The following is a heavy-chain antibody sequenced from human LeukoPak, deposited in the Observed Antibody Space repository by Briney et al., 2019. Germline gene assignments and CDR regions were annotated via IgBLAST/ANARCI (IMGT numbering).Heavy chain of an antibody. J-gene: IGHJ4*02. CDR2: ISDSGGRT. V-gene: IGHV3-23*01. CDR3: AKRGVVIRVILVGFHREAYYFDS. Sequence: PGGSLRLSCAVSGITVSNYGMAWVRQAPGKGLEWVAGISDSGGRTNHADSVKGRFTISRDNPKNTLYLQMSSLRAEDTAVYFCAKRGVVIRVILVGFHREAYYFDSWGQGALVTVSS. CDR1: GITVSNYG. D-gene: IGHD3-22*01.